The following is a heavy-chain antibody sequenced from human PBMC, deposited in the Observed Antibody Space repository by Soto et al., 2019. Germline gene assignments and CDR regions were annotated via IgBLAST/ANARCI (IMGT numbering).Heavy chain of an antibody. CDR2: IYPGDSDT. CDR3: ARHEYSSSPNSYYFDY. CDR1: GYSFTSYW. V-gene: IGHV5-51*01. D-gene: IGHD6-6*01. J-gene: IGHJ4*02. Sequence: GESLKISCKGSGYSFTSYWIGWVRQMPGKGLEWMGIIYPGDSDTRYSPSFQGQVTISADKSISTAYLQWSSLKASDTAMYYCARHEYSSSPNSYYFDYWGQGTLVTVSS.